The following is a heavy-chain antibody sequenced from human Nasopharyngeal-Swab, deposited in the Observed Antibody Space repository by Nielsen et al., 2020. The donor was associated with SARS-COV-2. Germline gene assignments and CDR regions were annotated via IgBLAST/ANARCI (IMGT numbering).Heavy chain of an antibody. D-gene: IGHD4-11*01. CDR1: GFTFSSYA. J-gene: IGHJ4*02. CDR3: AKVPSTVTTLPPDY. CDR2: ISGSGGST. V-gene: IGHV3-23*01. Sequence: GGSLRLSCTASGFTFSSYAMSWVRQAPGKGLEWVSAISGSGGSTYYADSVKGRFTISRDNSKNTLYLQMNSLRAEDTAVYYCAKVPSTVTTLPPDYWGQGTLVTVSS.